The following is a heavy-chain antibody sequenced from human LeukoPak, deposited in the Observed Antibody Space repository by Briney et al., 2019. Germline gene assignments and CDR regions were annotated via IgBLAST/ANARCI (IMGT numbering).Heavy chain of an antibody. J-gene: IGHJ4*02. CDR3: AKINTVFALINNEY. CDR1: GSTFTGYN. D-gene: IGHD3-3*01. Sequence: ASVKVSCKASGSTFTGYNIHWVPQAPGQGVEWMGWISANRGGTNYAQKLQGRVTMTRDTAISTAHIARRTRRREDPAVFYRAKINTVFALINNEYWGQGNQVNVSS. V-gene: IGHV1-2*02. CDR2: ISANRGGT.